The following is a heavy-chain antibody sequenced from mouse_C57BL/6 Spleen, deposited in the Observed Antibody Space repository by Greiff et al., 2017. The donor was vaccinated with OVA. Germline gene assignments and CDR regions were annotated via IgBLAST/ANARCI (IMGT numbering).Heavy chain of an antibody. CDR1: GFTFSDYG. Sequence: EVMLVESGGGLVKPGGSLKLSCAASGFTFSDYGMHWVRQAPEKGLEWVAYISSGSSTIYYADTVKGRFTISRDNAKNTLFLQMTSLRSEDTAMYYCARRTTVDLYAMDYWGQGTSVTVSS. D-gene: IGHD1-1*01. V-gene: IGHV5-17*01. CDR2: ISSGSSTI. CDR3: ARRTTVDLYAMDY. J-gene: IGHJ4*01.